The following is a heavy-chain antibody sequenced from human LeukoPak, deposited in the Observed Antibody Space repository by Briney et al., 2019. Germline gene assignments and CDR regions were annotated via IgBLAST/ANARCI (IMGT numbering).Heavy chain of an antibody. CDR3: AKNDYGDYLPGDY. CDR2: IRYDGSNK. V-gene: IGHV3-30*02. D-gene: IGHD4-17*01. CDR1: GFTFSSYG. Sequence: PGGSLRLSCAASGFTFSSYGMHWVRQAPGKGLEWVAFIRYDGSNKYYVDSVKGRFTISRDNSKHTLYLQMNSLRAEDTAVYYCAKNDYGDYLPGDYWGQGTLVTVSS. J-gene: IGHJ4*02.